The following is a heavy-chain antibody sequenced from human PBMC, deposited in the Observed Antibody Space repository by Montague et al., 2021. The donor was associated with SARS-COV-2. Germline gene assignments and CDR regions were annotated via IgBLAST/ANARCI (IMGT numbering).Heavy chain of an antibody. Sequence: SLRLSCAASGFTFTNSPMSWVRQAPGKGLDWVSVIHSAGRGTYYSDSXQGRFTISRDNLKNTVYPQMNNLRDVDTAVYYCAKVGDILTGYSLINLDAWGQGTLVVVSS. J-gene: IGHJ5*02. CDR1: GFTFTNSP. CDR3: AKVGDILTGYSLINLDA. V-gene: IGHV3-23*03. D-gene: IGHD3-9*01. CDR2: IHSAGRGT.